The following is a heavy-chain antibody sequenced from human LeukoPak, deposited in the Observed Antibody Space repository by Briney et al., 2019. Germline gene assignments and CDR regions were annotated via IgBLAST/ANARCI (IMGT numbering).Heavy chain of an antibody. J-gene: IGHJ4*02. CDR2: ISGSGGST. D-gene: IGHD5-24*01. Sequence: GGSLRLSCVASGFTFSSYAMTWVRQAPGKGLEWVSGISGSGGSTYYADSVKGRFTISRDNSKNTLYLQMNSLRAEDTAVYYCAKGAQDGYNDYWGQGTLVTVSS. CDR3: AKGAQDGYNDY. CDR1: GFTFSSYA. V-gene: IGHV3-23*01.